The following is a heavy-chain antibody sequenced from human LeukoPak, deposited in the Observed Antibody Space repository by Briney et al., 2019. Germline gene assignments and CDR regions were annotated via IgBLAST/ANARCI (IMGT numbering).Heavy chain of an antibody. D-gene: IGHD3-9*01. V-gene: IGHV3-30*04. CDR1: GFTFSSYA. CDR2: ISYDGSNK. Sequence: PGGSLRLSCAASGFTFSSYAMHWVRQAPGKGLEWVAVISYDGSNKYYADSVKGRFTISRDNSKNTLYLQMNSLRAEDTAVYYCAKDLSPGDGPWYDILTGYSLYYYYYGMDVWGQGTTVTVSS. J-gene: IGHJ6*02. CDR3: AKDLSPGDGPWYDILTGYSLYYYYYGMDV.